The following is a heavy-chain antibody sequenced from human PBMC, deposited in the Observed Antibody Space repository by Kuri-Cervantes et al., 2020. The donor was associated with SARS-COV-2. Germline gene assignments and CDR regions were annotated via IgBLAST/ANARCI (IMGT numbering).Heavy chain of an antibody. J-gene: IGHJ4*02. CDR3: AKDSVVGSGWFFDY. D-gene: IGHD6-19*01. V-gene: IGHV3-74*01. Sequence: GGSLRLSCAASGFTFSNYWMHWVRQGPGKGLVWVSRINSDGSSTSYADSVKGRFTISRDNSKNTLYLQMNSLRAEDTAVYYCAKDSVVGSGWFFDYWGQGTLVTVSS. CDR1: GFTFSNYW. CDR2: INSDGSST.